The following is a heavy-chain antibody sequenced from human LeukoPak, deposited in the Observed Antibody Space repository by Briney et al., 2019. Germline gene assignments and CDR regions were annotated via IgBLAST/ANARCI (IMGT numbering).Heavy chain of an antibody. Sequence: ASVKVSCKTSGYTFTNYYIHWVRQAPGQGLEWMGWINPNSGGTNYAQKFQGRVTMTRDTSISTAYMELSRLRSDDTAVYYCARDREYMVRGATPIFFFDYWGQGTLVTVSS. D-gene: IGHD3-10*01. J-gene: IGHJ4*02. V-gene: IGHV1-2*02. CDR1: GYTFTNYY. CDR3: ARDREYMVRGATPIFFFDY. CDR2: INPNSGGT.